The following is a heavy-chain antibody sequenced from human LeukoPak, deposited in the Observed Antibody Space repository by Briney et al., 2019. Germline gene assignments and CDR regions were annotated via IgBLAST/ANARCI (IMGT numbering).Heavy chain of an antibody. D-gene: IGHD6-19*01. J-gene: IGHJ4*02. V-gene: IGHV3-30*02. Sequence: GSLRLSCAASGFTFSSYGMHWVRQAPGKGLEWVTSIRSDGTNKYYADSVKGRFTISRDNSRNTLYLQMNSLRAEDTAVYYCARDWQWLVKSGNIDYWGQGTLVTVSS. CDR2: IRSDGTNK. CDR1: GFTFSSYG. CDR3: ARDWQWLVKSGNIDY.